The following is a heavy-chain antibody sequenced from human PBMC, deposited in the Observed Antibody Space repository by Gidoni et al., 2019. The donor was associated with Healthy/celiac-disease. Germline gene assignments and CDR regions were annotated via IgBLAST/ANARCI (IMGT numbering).Heavy chain of an antibody. CDR2: IWYDGSNK. V-gene: IGHV3-33*01. CDR1: GFTFSSYG. Sequence: TASGFTFSSYGMHWVRQAPGKGLEWVAVIWYDGSNKYYADSVKGRFTISRDNSKNTLDLQMNSLRAEDTAVYYCARDSNWYGYYYYGMDVWGQGTTVTVSS. J-gene: IGHJ6*02. CDR3: ARDSNWYGYYYYGMDV. D-gene: IGHD1-20*01.